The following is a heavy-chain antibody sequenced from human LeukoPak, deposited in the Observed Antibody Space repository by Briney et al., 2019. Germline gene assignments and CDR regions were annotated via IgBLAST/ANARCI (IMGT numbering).Heavy chain of an antibody. CDR2: IIENGRYQ. V-gene: IGHV3-30*04. J-gene: IGHJ4*02. D-gene: IGHD6-19*01. Sequence: GRSLRLSCAASGFTFSNYIMHWVRQAPGKGLDWVAVIIENGRYQYYADSVKGRFTISRDNSKNTLFLQMNSLRAEDTAMYYCARVQGGGYRTADYWGQGTLVTVSS. CDR3: ARVQGGGYRTADY. CDR1: GFTFSNYI.